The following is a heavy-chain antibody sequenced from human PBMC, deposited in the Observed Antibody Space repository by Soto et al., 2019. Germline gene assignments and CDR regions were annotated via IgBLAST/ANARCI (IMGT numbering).Heavy chain of an antibody. CDR3: ARIVIGGWYDFDY. CDR2: IIPIFGTA. J-gene: IGHJ4*02. Sequence: GASVKVSCKASGGTFSSYAISWVRQVPGQGLEWMGGIIPIFGTANYAQKFQGRVTITADESTSTAYMELSSLRSEDTAVYYCARIVIGGWYDFDYWGQGTLVTVSS. D-gene: IGHD6-19*01. CDR1: GGTFSSYA. V-gene: IGHV1-69*13.